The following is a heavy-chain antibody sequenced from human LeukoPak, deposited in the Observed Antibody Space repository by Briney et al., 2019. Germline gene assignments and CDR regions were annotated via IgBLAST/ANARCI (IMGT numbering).Heavy chain of an antibody. J-gene: IGHJ4*02. V-gene: IGHV3-53*01. CDR2: IYASGGA. CDR1: GFDVNDNC. Sequence: PGGSVRLSCVASGFDVNDNCMIWVRQAPGQGLEWISIIYASGGAYHSESVKGRFSAFRDTSRNTVFLQMNNLRADDTAMYYCVRRHDYWGQGTLVTVSS. CDR3: VRRHDY.